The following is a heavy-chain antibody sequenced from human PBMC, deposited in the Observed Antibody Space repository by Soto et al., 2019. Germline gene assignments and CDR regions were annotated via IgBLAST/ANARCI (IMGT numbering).Heavy chain of an antibody. CDR2: ISSNGGST. CDR3: ARAGDSSGYALGY. CDR1: GFTFSSYA. Sequence: EVQLVESGGGLVQPGGSLRLSCAASGFTFSSYAMHWVRQAPGKGLEYVSAISSNGGSTYYANSVKGRYTISRDNYKNTLYLQMGSLRAEDMAVYYGARAGDSSGYALGYWGQGTLVTVSS. D-gene: IGHD3-22*01. V-gene: IGHV3-64*01. J-gene: IGHJ4*02.